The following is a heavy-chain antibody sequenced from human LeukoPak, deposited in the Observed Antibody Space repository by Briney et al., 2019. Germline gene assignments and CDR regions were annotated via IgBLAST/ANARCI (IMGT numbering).Heavy chain of an antibody. CDR3: ARSGSSYCLDY. V-gene: IGHV3-21*01. CDR2: ITSSSSYI. J-gene: IGHJ4*02. Sequence: PGGSLTLSCAASGFSFGSYTMNWLRQAPGKGLEWVSSITSSSSYIYYADSVKGRITISRDNAKNSLYLQMNSLRAEDTAVYYCARSGSSYCLDYWGQGTLVTVSS. D-gene: IGHD1-26*01. CDR1: GFSFGSYT.